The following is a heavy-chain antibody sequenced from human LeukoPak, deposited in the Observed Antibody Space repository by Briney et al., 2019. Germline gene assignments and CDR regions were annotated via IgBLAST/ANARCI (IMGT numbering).Heavy chain of an antibody. D-gene: IGHD6-13*01. CDR2: ISGSGGST. CDR1: GFTFSGYA. V-gene: IGHV3-23*01. Sequence: GGSLRLSCAASGFTFSGYAMSWVRQAPGKGLEWVSTISGSGGSTYYADSVKGRFTISRDNSKNTLYLQMNSLRAEDTAVYYCASRIAAAGVGLYFDYWGQGTLVTVSS. J-gene: IGHJ4*02. CDR3: ASRIAAAGVGLYFDY.